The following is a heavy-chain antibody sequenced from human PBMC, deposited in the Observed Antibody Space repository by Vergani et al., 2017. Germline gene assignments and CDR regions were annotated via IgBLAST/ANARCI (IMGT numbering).Heavy chain of an antibody. CDR1: GGHISRGGYY. D-gene: IGHD3-3*01. CDR3: ARGTIFGVVTPGY. J-gene: IGHJ4*02. Sequence: QVQLQESGPGLVKPSQTLSLTCTVSGGHISRGGYYWSWIRQHPGKGLEWIGDLYYSGSTYYNPSLKSRVTISVDTSKNQFSLKLSSVTAADTAVYYCARGTIFGVVTPGYWGQGTLVTVSS. CDR2: LYYSGST. V-gene: IGHV4-31*03.